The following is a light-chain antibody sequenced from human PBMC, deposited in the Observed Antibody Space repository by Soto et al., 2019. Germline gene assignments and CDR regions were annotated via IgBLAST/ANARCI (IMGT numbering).Light chain of an antibody. CDR2: TAS. V-gene: IGKV1-27*01. CDR1: QGISNY. CDR3: QKSDSTQRT. Sequence: DIQMTQSPSSLSASVGDRVTITCRASQGISNYLAWYQQKPGKDPKLLIYTASTLQSGGPARFSGSGSGTGFPLTITRLQPEDVAIYSCQKSDSTQRTFGEGTKLEIK. J-gene: IGKJ5*01.